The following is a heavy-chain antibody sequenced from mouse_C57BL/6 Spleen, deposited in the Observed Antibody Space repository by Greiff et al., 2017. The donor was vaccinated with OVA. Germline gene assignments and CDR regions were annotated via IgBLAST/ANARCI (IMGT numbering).Heavy chain of an antibody. CDR1: GYTFTSYW. V-gene: IGHV1-59*01. J-gene: IGHJ2*01. CDR3: ARYNYGSFLYFDY. CDR2: IDPSDSST. Sequence: QVQLQQPGAELVRPGTSVKLSCKASGYTFTSYWMHWVKQRPGQGLEWIGVIDPSDSSTNYNQKFKGKATLTVDTSSSTAYMQLSSLTSDDSAVYYCARYNYGSFLYFDYWGQGTTLTVSS. D-gene: IGHD1-1*01.